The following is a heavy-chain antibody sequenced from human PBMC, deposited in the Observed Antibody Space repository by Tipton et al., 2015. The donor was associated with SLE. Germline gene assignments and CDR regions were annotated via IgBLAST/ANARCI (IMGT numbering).Heavy chain of an antibody. CDR1: GLTVSNTW. D-gene: IGHD1-1*01. J-gene: IGHJ4*02. Sequence: SLRLSCTTSGLTVSNTWMSWVRQAPGTGLEWVGRIKSKTDGGTIDYAAPVKDRFTISRDDSKNTLYLQMNSLKTEDTAVYYCTAESYGRNDWGQGTLVTVSS. CDR2: IKSKTDGGTI. CDR3: TAESYGRND. V-gene: IGHV3-15*01.